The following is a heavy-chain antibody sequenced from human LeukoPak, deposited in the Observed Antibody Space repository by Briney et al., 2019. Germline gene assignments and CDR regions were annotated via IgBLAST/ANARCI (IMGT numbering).Heavy chain of an antibody. CDR2: IRADGSST. CDR1: GFTFSTYP. CDR3: ANSQRSSWNYYFDH. J-gene: IGHJ4*02. D-gene: IGHD6-13*01. Sequence: GGSLRLSCSASGFTFSTYPLHWVRQAPGRGLEYVSGIRADGSSTFYADSVKGRFTISRDNSTNTLYLQMNSLRAEDTAVYFCANSQRSSWNYYFDHWGQGTLVTVSS. V-gene: IGHV3-64*04.